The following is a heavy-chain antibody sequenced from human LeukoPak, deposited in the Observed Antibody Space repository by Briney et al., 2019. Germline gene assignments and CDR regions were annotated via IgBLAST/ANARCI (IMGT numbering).Heavy chain of an antibody. D-gene: IGHD5-24*01. CDR3: ARDREMATIRYFDY. J-gene: IGHJ4*02. V-gene: IGHV3-7*01. CDR2: IKQDGSEK. CDR1: GFTFSSYW. Sequence: GGSLRLSCAVSGFTFSSYWMSWVRQAPGKGLEWVANIKQDGSEKYYVDSVKGRFTISRDNAKNTLYLQMNSLRAEDTAVYYCARDREMATIRYFDYWGQGTLVTVSS.